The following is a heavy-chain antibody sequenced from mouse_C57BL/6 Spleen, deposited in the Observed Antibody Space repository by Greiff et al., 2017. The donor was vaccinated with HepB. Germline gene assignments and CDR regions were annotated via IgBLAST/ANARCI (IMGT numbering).Heavy chain of an antibody. J-gene: IGHJ3*01. CDR3: ARQRGSAWFAY. Sequence: EVQGVESGGDLVKPGGSLKLSCAASGFTFSSYGMSWVRQTPDKRLEWVATISSGGSYTYYPDSVKGRFTISRDNAKNTLYLQMSSLKSEDTAMYYCARQRGSAWFAYWGQGTLVTVSA. CDR1: GFTFSSYG. CDR2: ISSGGSYT. V-gene: IGHV5-6*01.